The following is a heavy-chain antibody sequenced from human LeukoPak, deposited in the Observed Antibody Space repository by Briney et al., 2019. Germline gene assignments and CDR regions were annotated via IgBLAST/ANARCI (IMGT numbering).Heavy chain of an antibody. CDR3: ARNPGYSYGSPTFDY. V-gene: IGHV4-30-2*01. CDR1: GGSISSGGYS. D-gene: IGHD5-18*01. CDR2: IYHSEST. J-gene: IGHJ4*02. Sequence: SQTLSLTCAVSGGSISSGGYSWSWIRQPPGKGLEWIGYIYHSESTYYNPSLKSRVTISVDRSKNQFSLKLSSVTAADTAVYYCARNPGYSYGSPTFDYWGQGTLVTVSS.